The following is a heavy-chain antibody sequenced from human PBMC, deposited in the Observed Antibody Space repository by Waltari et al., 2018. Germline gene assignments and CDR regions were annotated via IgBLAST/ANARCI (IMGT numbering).Heavy chain of an antibody. CDR2: IYSSGGT. D-gene: IGHD3-3*01. Sequence: QVQLQESGPGLVKPSETLSLTCTVSGGSISSYYWSWIRQPPGKGLEWIGYIYSSGGTNYNPSLKSRVTISVDTSKNQFSLKLSSVTAADTAVYYCARVHYDFWSGSRGYYYMDVWGKGTTVTVSS. CDR1: GGSISSYY. CDR3: ARVHYDFWSGSRGYYYMDV. V-gene: IGHV4-59*01. J-gene: IGHJ6*03.